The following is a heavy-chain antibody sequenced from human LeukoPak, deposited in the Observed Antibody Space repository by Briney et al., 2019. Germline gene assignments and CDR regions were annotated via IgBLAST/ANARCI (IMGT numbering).Heavy chain of an antibody. CDR3: TTQQQLVEEDAFDI. CDR2: IRSKANSYAT. Sequence: GGSLKLSCAASGFTFSGFAFHWVRQASGKGLEWVGRIRSKANSYATAYAASVKGRFTISRDDSKNTAYLQMNSLKTEDTAVYYCTTQQQLVEEDAFDIWGQGTMVTVSS. CDR1: GFTFSGFA. V-gene: IGHV3-73*01. D-gene: IGHD6-13*01. J-gene: IGHJ3*02.